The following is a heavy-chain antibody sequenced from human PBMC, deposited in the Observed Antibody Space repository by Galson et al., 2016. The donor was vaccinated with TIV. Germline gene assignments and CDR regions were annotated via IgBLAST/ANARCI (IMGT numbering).Heavy chain of an antibody. J-gene: IGHJ5*02. CDR2: INPNSGDT. V-gene: IGHV1-2*02. CDR3: ARRNWGNWLDP. D-gene: IGHD3-16*01. CDR1: GYTFTGFY. Sequence: SVKVSCKASGYTFTGFYIHWVRQAPGQGLEWMGWINPNSGDTDYAQNFQGRVTMTRDTSISTVNMELSRLISADTVVYHCARRNWGNWLDPWGQGTLVTVSS.